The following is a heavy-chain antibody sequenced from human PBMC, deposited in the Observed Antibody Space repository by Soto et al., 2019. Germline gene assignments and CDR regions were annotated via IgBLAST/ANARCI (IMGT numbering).Heavy chain of an antibody. CDR3: ARAERVYDILTGYYALNWFDP. CDR1: GFTFSSYS. Sequence: GGSLRLSCAASGFTFSSYSMNWVRQAPGKGLEWVSSISSSSSYIYYADSVKGRFTISRDNAKNSLYLQMNSLRAEDTAVYYCARAERVYDILTGYYALNWFDPWGQGTLVTXSS. J-gene: IGHJ5*02. CDR2: ISSSSSYI. D-gene: IGHD3-9*01. V-gene: IGHV3-21*01.